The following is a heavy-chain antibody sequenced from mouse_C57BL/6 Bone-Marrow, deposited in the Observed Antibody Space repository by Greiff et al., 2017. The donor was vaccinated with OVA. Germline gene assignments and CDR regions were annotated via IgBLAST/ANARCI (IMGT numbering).Heavy chain of an antibody. Sequence: EVQLKESGGDLVKPGGSLKLSCAASGFTFSSYGMSWVRQTPDKRLEWVATISSGGSYTYYPDSVKGRFTISIDTAKNTLYLHMSSLKSEDTAMYYCARHGYDYLFAYWGQGTLVTVSA. D-gene: IGHD2-4*01. J-gene: IGHJ3*01. V-gene: IGHV5-6*01. CDR2: ISSGGSYT. CDR1: GFTFSSYG. CDR3: ARHGYDYLFAY.